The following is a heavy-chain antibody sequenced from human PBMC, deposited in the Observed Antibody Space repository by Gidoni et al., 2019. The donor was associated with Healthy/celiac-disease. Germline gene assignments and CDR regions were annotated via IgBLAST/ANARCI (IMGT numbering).Heavy chain of an antibody. V-gene: IGHV3-23*01. J-gene: IGHJ4*02. CDR3: AKDGQWLVRGRFDY. CDR1: GFTFSSYA. Sequence: EVHLLASGGGFVQPVGSLRPSCASSGFTFSSYAMSWVRQAPGKGLEWVSPISGSGGSTYYADSVKGRFTIARDNTKNTLYLQRNRLRAEDTAVYYCAKDGQWLVRGRFDYWGQGTLVTVSS. D-gene: IGHD6-19*01. CDR2: ISGSGGST.